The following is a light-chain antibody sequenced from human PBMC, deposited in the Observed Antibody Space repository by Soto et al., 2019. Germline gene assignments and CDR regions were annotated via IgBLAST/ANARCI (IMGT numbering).Light chain of an antibody. CDR3: SSYAGSILV. Sequence: QSALTQPPSASGSPGQSVTISCTGSSSDFDDYQFVSWYQKHPGTAPKLIIYEVSQRPSGVPDRFSGSKSGKSASLTVSGLQADDEADYYCSSYAGSILVFGGGTKLTVL. CDR1: SSDFDDYQF. J-gene: IGLJ2*01. V-gene: IGLV2-8*01. CDR2: EVS.